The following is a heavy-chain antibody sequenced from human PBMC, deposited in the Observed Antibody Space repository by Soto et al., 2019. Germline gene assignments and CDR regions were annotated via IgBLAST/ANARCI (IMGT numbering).Heavy chain of an antibody. D-gene: IGHD6-19*01. CDR1: GFTFSSYG. Sequence: QVQLVESGGGVVQPGRSLRLSCAASGFTFSSYGMHWVRQAPGKGLEWVAVIWYDGSNKYYADSVKGQFTISRDNSKNTLYLQMNSLRAEDTAVYYCARDRGSGWHGAFDYWGQGTLVTVSS. CDR3: ARDRGSGWHGAFDY. J-gene: IGHJ4*02. CDR2: IWYDGSNK. V-gene: IGHV3-33*01.